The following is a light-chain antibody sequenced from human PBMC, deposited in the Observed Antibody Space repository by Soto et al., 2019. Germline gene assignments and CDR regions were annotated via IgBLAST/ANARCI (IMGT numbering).Light chain of an antibody. CDR2: GAS. J-gene: IGKJ1*01. V-gene: IGKV3-20*01. Sequence: EIVLTQSPGTLSLSPGERATLSCRASQSVSSSYLAWYQQKPGQAPRLLIYGASSRATGSPDRFSDSGSLSGSKLAISGLEPEDLAVYYCQPDGSSPRKFGHGNKVESK. CDR3: QPDGSSPRK. CDR1: QSVSSSY.